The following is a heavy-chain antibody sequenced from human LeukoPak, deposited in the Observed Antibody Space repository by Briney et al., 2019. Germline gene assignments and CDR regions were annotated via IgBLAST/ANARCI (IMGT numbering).Heavy chain of an antibody. CDR2: IWYDGSNK. CDR1: GFTYSSHG. V-gene: IGHV3-33*01. D-gene: IGHD3-9*01. J-gene: IGHJ4*02. Sequence: PGGSLRLSCAASGFTYSSHGMHWVRQAPGKGLEWVAHIWYDGSNKVYADSVKGRFTISRDNSKDTLYLQMNSLRADDTTVYYCARDPHSATDYYKYFDYWGQGTLVTVSS. CDR3: ARDPHSATDYYKYFDY.